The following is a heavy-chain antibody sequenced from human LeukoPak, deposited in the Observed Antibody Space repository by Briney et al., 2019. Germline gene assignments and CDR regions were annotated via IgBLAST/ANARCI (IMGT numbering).Heavy chain of an antibody. Sequence: ASVKVSCKASGYTFTGYYMHWVRQAPGQGFEWMGWINPNSGGTNYAQKFQGRVTMTRDTSISTAYMELSRLRSDDTAVYYCARDTAPAQSHFDYWGQGTLVTVSS. CDR3: ARDTAPAQSHFDY. V-gene: IGHV1-2*02. J-gene: IGHJ4*02. D-gene: IGHD5-18*01. CDR2: INPNSGGT. CDR1: GYTFTGYY.